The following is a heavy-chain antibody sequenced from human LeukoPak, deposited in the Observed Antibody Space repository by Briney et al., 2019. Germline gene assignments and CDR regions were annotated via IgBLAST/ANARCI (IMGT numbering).Heavy chain of an antibody. Sequence: GGSLRLSCAASGFTFSDYYMSWIRQAPGKGLEWVSYISSSGSTIYYADSVKGRFTISRDSAKNSLYLQMNSLRTEDTALYYCAKGAYDFWSGYYNWGQGTLVTVSS. D-gene: IGHD3-3*01. CDR2: ISSSGSTI. V-gene: IGHV3-11*01. CDR3: AKGAYDFWSGYYN. J-gene: IGHJ4*02. CDR1: GFTFSDYY.